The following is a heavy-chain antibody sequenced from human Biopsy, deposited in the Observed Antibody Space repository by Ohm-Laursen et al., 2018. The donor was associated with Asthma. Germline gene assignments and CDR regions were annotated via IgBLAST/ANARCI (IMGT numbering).Heavy chain of an antibody. Sequence: TLSLTCGVSGYSISNGGYYWTWVRQRPGKGLEWIGNIYHRGNTKYNPSLKSRLSFSVDTSKNQFSLKLSPVTAADTAIYFCARDYYDFWNRSVYTYFGMDVWGRGTTVVVSS. CDR1: GYSISNGGYY. V-gene: IGHV4-31*11. CDR2: IYHRGNT. J-gene: IGHJ6*02. CDR3: ARDYYDFWNRSVYTYFGMDV. D-gene: IGHD3-3*01.